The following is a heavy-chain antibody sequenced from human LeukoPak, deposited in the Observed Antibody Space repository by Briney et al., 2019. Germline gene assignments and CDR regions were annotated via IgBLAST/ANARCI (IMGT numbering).Heavy chain of an antibody. Sequence: GESLKISCETSGYTFRSNWIAWVRQVPGKGLEWMGIIYPGDSDTRYSPSFEGQVTISVDKSISTAYLQWSSLKASDTAMYYCARLSYQLLDHPTSGGWYFDLWGRGTLVTVSS. CDR2: IYPGDSDT. J-gene: IGHJ2*01. V-gene: IGHV5-51*01. CDR3: ARLSYQLLDHPTSGGWYFDL. D-gene: IGHD2-2*01. CDR1: GYTFRSNW.